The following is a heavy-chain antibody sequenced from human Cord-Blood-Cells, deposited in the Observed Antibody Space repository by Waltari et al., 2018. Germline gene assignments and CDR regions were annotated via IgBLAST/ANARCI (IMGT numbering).Heavy chain of an antibody. V-gene: IGHV1-69*01. CDR2: IIPIFDTA. J-gene: IGHJ4*02. Sequence: QVQLVQSGAEVKKPGSSVKVSCKASGGTFSSYAISWVRQAPGQGLEWMGGIIPIFDTANYAQKFQDRVTITADESTSTAYMELSSLRSEDTAVYYCARVANYDFWSGYYYFDYWGQGTLVTVSS. CDR3: ARVANYDFWSGYYYFDY. D-gene: IGHD3-3*01. CDR1: GGTFSSYA.